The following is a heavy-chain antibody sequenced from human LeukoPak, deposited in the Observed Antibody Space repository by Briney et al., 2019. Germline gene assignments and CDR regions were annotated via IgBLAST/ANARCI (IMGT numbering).Heavy chain of an antibody. V-gene: IGHV3-7*04. CDR3: ARTYYYDSDGYYHYTPGDY. CDR1: GFTFSSYW. D-gene: IGHD3-22*01. CDR2: IKQDGSEK. Sequence: GGSLRLSCAASGFTFSSYWMSWVRQAPGKGLEWVANIKQDGSEKYYVDSVKGRFTISRDNAKNSLYLQMNSLRAEDTAVYYCARTYYYDSDGYYHYTPGDYWGQGTLVTVSS. J-gene: IGHJ4*02.